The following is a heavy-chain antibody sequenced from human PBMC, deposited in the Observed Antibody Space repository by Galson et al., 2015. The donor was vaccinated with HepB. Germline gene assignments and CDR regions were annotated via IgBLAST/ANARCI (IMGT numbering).Heavy chain of an antibody. V-gene: IGHV1-69*13. Sequence: SVKVSCKASGGNFGSYTVSWVRQAPGQGLEWMGGIVPIFGTTYYAQRFQGRATITADESTSTAYMELISLRSEDTAVYYCARGMGIVGAISYWGQGTLVTVSS. D-gene: IGHD3-16*01. CDR2: IVPIFGTT. CDR1: GGNFGSYT. J-gene: IGHJ4*02. CDR3: ARGMGIVGAISY.